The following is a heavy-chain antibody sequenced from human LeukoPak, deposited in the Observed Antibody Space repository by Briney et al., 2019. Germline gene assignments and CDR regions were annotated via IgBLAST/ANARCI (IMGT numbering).Heavy chain of an antibody. CDR1: GFTFSSYA. D-gene: IGHD3-3*01. J-gene: IGHJ6*03. Sequence: PGGSLRLSCAASGFTFSSYAMTWVRQAPGKGLEWVSVISGSDGTTYYADSVKGRFTISRDNSKNTLYLQMNSLRAEDTAVYYCAKDLEERARGYYYMDVWGKGTTVTVSS. CDR3: AKDLEERARGYYYMDV. V-gene: IGHV3-23*01. CDR2: ISGSDGTT.